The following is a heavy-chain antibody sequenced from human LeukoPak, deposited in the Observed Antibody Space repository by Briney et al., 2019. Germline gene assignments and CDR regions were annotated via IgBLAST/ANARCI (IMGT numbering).Heavy chain of an antibody. Sequence: PGGSLRLSCAASGFTFDDYGMSWVRQAPGKGLEWVSGINWNGGSTGYADSVKGRFTISGDNAKNSLYLQMNSLRAEDTALYYYARSGGLEILFDYWGQGTLVTVSS. CDR1: GFTFDDYG. D-gene: IGHD2-21*01. V-gene: IGHV3-20*04. J-gene: IGHJ4*02. CDR2: INWNGGST. CDR3: ARSGGLEILFDY.